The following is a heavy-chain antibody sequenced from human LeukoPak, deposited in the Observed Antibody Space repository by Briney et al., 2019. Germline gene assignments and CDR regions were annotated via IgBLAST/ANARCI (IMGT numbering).Heavy chain of an antibody. D-gene: IGHD6-13*01. Sequence: GGSLRLSCAVSGFTFSSYGMHWVRRAPGKGLEWVAVISHDGSDKYYADSVKGRFTISRDNSKNTLYLQMNSLRTEDTAVYHCARRRIAAVGDLFDYWGQGTLVTVSS. CDR2: ISHDGSDK. J-gene: IGHJ4*02. V-gene: IGHV3-30*03. CDR3: ARRRIAAVGDLFDY. CDR1: GFTFSSYG.